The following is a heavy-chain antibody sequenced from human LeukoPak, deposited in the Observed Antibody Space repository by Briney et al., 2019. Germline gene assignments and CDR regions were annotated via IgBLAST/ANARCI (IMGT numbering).Heavy chain of an antibody. V-gene: IGHV3-21*01. CDR3: ARTGYSSGWPVY. J-gene: IGHJ4*02. D-gene: IGHD6-19*01. Sequence: SVKGRFTISRDNAKNSLYLQMNSLRAEDTAVYYCARTGYSSGWPVYWGQGTLVTVSS.